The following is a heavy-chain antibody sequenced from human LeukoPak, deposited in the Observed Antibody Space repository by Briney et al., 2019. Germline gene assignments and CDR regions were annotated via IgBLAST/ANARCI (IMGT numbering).Heavy chain of an antibody. D-gene: IGHD3-22*01. J-gene: IGHJ3*01. Sequence: VSVKVSCKASGYTFTSYDINWVRQATGQGLEWMGWMNPNSGNTGYAQKFQGRVTMTRNTSITTTYMELSSLRSEDTAVYYCAVYYFNSSGYVPFWGQGTMVTVSS. CDR1: GYTFTSYD. CDR3: AVYYFNSSGYVPF. CDR2: MNPNSGNT. V-gene: IGHV1-8*01.